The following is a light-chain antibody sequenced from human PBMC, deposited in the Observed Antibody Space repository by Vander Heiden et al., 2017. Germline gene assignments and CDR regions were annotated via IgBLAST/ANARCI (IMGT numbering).Light chain of an antibody. Sequence: QPALTHPASVSGSPGQSTAISCTGTSSDVGEYKFLTWDQQHPGKAPKLMIYDVSNRPSGISNRFSSSKSGNTASLTISGLQAEDEADYYCSSYTSSSTYVFGTGTKVTVL. CDR2: DVS. CDR3: SSYTSSSTYV. J-gene: IGLJ1*01. CDR1: SSDVGEYKF. V-gene: IGLV2-14*03.